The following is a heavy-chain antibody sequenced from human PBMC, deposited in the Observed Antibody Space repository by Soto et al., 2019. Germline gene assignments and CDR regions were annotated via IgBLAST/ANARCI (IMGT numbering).Heavy chain of an antibody. V-gene: IGHV4-4*02. CDR3: ARHCSSTSCSFGRFDP. CDR2: IYHSGST. D-gene: IGHD2-2*01. J-gene: IGHJ5*02. Sequence: SETLSLTCAVSGGSISSSNWWSWVRQPPGKGLEWIGEIYHSGSTNYNPSLKSRVTISVDKSKNQFSLKLSSVTAADTAVYYCARHCSSTSCSFGRFDPWGQGTLVTVSS. CDR1: GGSISSSNW.